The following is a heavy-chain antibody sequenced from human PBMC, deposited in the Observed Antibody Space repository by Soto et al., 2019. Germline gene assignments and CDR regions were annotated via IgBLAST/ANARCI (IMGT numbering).Heavy chain of an antibody. CDR3: VRGSSNWLGHFDL. Sequence: QVYLVQSGAEVKKPGASVKLSCKASGYTFTSNYLYWVRQAPGQGLEWMGMINPSDSSTTYARNFQGRVAMTRDTSTSTVYMEVARLRSEDTAVYYCVRGSSNWLGHFDLWGRGTLVTVSS. J-gene: IGHJ2*01. V-gene: IGHV1-46*03. CDR2: INPSDSST. D-gene: IGHD6-13*01. CDR1: GYTFTSNY.